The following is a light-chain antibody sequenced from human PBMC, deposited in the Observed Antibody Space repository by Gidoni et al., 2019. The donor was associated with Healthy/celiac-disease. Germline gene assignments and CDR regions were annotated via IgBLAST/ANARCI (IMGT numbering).Light chain of an antibody. CDR3: QAWDSSTAV. V-gene: IGLV3-1*01. J-gene: IGLJ2*01. CDR2: QDS. Sequence: SSELPQPPSVSLSPGQTASITCSGDKLGDKYACWYQQKPGQSPVLVIYQDSKRPSGIPERFSGSNSGNTATLTISGTQAMDEADYYCQAWDSSTAVFGGGTKLTV. CDR1: KLGDKY.